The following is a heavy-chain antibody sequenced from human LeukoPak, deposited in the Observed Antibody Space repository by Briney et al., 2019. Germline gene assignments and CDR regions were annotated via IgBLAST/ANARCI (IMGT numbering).Heavy chain of an antibody. Sequence: DPSETLSLTCTVSGGSISSYYWSWLRQPPGKGLEGIGYIYYSGTTYYNPSLKSRVTMSVDTSKNQFSLKLSSVTAADTAVYYCARHYYGGSGAFDIWGQGTMVTVSS. CDR3: ARHYYGGSGAFDI. V-gene: IGHV4-59*08. D-gene: IGHD4-23*01. J-gene: IGHJ3*02. CDR2: IYYSGTT. CDR1: GGSISSYY.